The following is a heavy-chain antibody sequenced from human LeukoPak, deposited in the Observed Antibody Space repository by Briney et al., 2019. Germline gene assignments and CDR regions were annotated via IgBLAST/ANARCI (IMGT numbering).Heavy chain of an antibody. CDR1: GYSFTSYG. D-gene: IGHD1-1*01. CDR2: ISAYNGNT. CDR3: ARGTTDAY. J-gene: IGHJ4*02. Sequence: ASVKVSCKASGYSFTSYGISWVRQAPRQGLEWMGCISAYNGNTNYAQKFQGRATMTTDTSTSTAYMELRSVRSDDTAVYYCARGTTDAYWGQGTPVTVSS. V-gene: IGHV1-18*01.